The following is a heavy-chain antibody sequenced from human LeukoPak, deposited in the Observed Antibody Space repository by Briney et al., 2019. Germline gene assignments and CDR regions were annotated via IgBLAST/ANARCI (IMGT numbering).Heavy chain of an antibody. CDR1: GGTFNNSA. V-gene: IGHV1-69*05. Sequence: SVKVSCKTSGGTFNNSAMSWVRQAPGQGLEWLGGIMPLFGTAGYAQKFQGRVTITKDESTRTVYLELTSLTSDDTAVYYCARDVHGDYGSGWFDPWGQGTLVSVSS. CDR2: IMPLFGTA. CDR3: ARDVHGDYGSGWFDP. D-gene: IGHD4-17*01. J-gene: IGHJ5*02.